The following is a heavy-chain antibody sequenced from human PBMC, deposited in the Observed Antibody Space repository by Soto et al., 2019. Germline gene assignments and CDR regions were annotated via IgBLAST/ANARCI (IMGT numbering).Heavy chain of an antibody. CDR1: GYTFTSYG. Sequence: QVQLVQSGAEVKKPGASVKVSCKASGYTFTSYGLSWVRQAPGQGLECMGWINANNGNTKYAQKPQXXVTMTTDTSTTTGYMELRSLRSDDTAVYYCARDLNLGLGDYWGQGTLVTVSS. V-gene: IGHV1-18*01. J-gene: IGHJ4*02. CDR2: INANNGNT. CDR3: ARDLNLGLGDY. D-gene: IGHD7-27*01.